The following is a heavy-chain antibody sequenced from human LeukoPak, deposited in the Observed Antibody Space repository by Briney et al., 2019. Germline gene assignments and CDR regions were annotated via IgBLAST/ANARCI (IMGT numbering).Heavy chain of an antibody. D-gene: IGHD3-10*01. J-gene: IGHJ4*02. CDR3: AKDMNYGSGSYMNYFDY. Sequence: PGGSLRLSCAASGLIFSNYWMGWVRQAPEKGLEWVASINQDASEKYYVDSVKGRFTISRDNAKNSLYLQMNSLRAEDTALYYCAKDMNYGSGSYMNYFDYWGQGTLVTVSS. CDR1: GLIFSNYW. CDR2: INQDASEK. V-gene: IGHV3-7*03.